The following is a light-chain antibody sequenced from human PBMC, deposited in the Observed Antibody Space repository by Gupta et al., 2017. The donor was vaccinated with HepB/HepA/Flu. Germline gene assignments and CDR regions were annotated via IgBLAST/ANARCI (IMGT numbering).Light chain of an antibody. Sequence: DIQMSQSPFSLSPFVGDRVTITCRASQSISTCLNWYQQKAGRAPKLLIYTGSSVESGVPSRFSGSGSGTXFTLTIXRLQPEDFATYYCQHRYITPITFGXGTKVEIK. J-gene: IGKJ4*01. CDR1: QSISTC. CDR2: TGS. CDR3: QHRYITPIT. V-gene: IGKV1-39*01.